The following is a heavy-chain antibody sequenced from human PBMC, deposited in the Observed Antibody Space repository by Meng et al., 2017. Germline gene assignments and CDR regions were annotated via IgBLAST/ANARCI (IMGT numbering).Heavy chain of an antibody. CDR2: IYPGDSDT. V-gene: IGHV5-51*01. Sequence: GGSLRLSCKGSGYSFTSYWIGWVRQMPGKGLEWMGIIYPGDSDTRYSPYFQGQVTISADKSISTAYLQWSSLKASDTAMYYCARAVHYDILTGSSAFDIWGQGTMVTVSS. D-gene: IGHD3-9*01. CDR1: GYSFTSYW. CDR3: ARAVHYDILTGSSAFDI. J-gene: IGHJ3*02.